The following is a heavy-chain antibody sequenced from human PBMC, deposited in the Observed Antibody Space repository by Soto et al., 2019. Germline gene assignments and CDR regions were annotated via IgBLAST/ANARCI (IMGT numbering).Heavy chain of an antibody. CDR2: MYRDGRT. Sequence: PGGSLRLSCAVSGFTVSASYINWVRQAPGKGLEWVSVMYRDGRTYYAYSVKGRFTLSRDNSKNSVALQMSSLRAEDTAVYYCARDPHDYGVYGGLDLWGQGTLVTVSS. CDR1: GFTVSASY. V-gene: IGHV3-53*01. D-gene: IGHD4-17*01. CDR3: ARDPHDYGVYGGLDL. J-gene: IGHJ5*02.